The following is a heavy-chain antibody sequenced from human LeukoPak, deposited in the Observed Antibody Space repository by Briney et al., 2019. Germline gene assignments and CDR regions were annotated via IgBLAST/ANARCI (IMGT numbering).Heavy chain of an antibody. D-gene: IGHD5-18*01. CDR2: ISGSASST. J-gene: IGHJ6*03. V-gene: IGHV3-23*01. CDR3: AKGASGYSYGDYMDV. Sequence: GGSLRLSCAASGFTFSNYGMSWVRQAPGKGLEWVSDISGSASSTYYADSVKGRFTISRDNSKNTLYLQMNSLRAEDTAVYYCAKGASGYSYGDYMDVWGKGTTVTVSS. CDR1: GFTFSNYG.